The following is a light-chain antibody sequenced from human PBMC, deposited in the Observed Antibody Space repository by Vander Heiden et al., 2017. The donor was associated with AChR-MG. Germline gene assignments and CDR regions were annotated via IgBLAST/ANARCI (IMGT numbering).Light chain of an antibody. V-gene: IGKV1-NL1*01. CDR2: GAS. Sequence: QMTQSPSSLSASVGDRVTITCRASQDIVYSLAWYQQKPGKSPKLLLYGASKLESGVPSRFSGSASGTEYTLTITSLQPEDSATDYCQQYYTNPVTFGPGTKVDIK. J-gene: IGKJ3*01. CDR1: QDIVYS. CDR3: QQYYTNPVT.